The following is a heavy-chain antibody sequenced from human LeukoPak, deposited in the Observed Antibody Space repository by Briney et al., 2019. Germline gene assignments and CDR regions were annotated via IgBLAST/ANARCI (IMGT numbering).Heavy chain of an antibody. CDR2: IYSGGST. J-gene: IGHJ4*02. D-gene: IGHD3-10*01. V-gene: IGHV3-53*01. CDR3: ARSRRADVRGVIIPFDY. CDR1: GFTVSSNY. Sequence: GGSLRLSCAASGFTVSSNYMSWVRQAPGKGLEWVSVIYSGGSTYYADSVKGRFTISRDNSKNTLYLQMNSLRAEDTAVYYCARSRRADVRGVIIPFDYWGQGTLVTVSS.